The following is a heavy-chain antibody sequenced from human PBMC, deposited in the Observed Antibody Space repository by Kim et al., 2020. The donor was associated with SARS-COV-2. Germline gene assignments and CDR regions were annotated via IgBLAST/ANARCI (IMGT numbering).Heavy chain of an antibody. Sequence: NPSLKSRVTISVDPSKNQFSLKLSSVTAADTAVYYCARVIAAAGPLYFDYWGQRTLVPVSS. V-gene: IGHV4-31*02. CDR3: ARVIAAAGPLYFDY. J-gene: IGHJ4*02. D-gene: IGHD6-13*01.